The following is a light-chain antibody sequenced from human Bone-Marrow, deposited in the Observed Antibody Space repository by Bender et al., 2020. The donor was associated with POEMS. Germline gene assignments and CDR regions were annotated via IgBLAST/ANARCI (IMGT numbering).Light chain of an antibody. J-gene: IGLJ1*01. CDR1: SSDVGGYNL. Sequence: QSALTQPPSASGSPGQSVTISCTGTSSDVGGYNLVSWYQQRPGKAPKLMIYEGSKRPSGVSNRFSDSKSGNSAFLTISGLQAEDEADYYCSSYTTTNTRYVFGGGTKVTVL. CDR2: EGS. V-gene: IGLV2-14*02. CDR3: SSYTTTNTRYV.